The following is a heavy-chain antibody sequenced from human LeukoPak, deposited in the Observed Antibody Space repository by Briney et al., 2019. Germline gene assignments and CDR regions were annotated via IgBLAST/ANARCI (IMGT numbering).Heavy chain of an antibody. CDR3: AKGASRVVGATKAWAFDI. CDR2: ISGSGGST. D-gene: IGHD1-26*01. CDR1: GFTFSSYA. Sequence: GRSLRLSCAASGFTFSSYAMHWVRPAPGKGLEWVSGISGSGGSTYYADSVKGRFTISRDNSKNTLYLQMNSLRAEDTAVYYCAKGASRVVGATKAWAFDIWGQGTMVTVSS. V-gene: IGHV3-23*01. J-gene: IGHJ3*02.